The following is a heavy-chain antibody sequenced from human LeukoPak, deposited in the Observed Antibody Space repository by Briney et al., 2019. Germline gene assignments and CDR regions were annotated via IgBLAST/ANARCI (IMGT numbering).Heavy chain of an antibody. CDR3: ARLRRVTVATYNYYYLDL. V-gene: IGHV4-59*01. J-gene: IGHJ2*01. CDR2: VYYTGTT. CDR1: GGSISPDY. D-gene: IGHD6-19*01. Sequence: PSETLSLTCTVSGGSISPDYWGWIRQPPGKGLEWIAYVYYTGTTNFNPSLKSRFSISVDTSRNQLSLRLTSVTAADTAVYYCARLRRVTVATYNYYYLDLWGRGTQVTVSS.